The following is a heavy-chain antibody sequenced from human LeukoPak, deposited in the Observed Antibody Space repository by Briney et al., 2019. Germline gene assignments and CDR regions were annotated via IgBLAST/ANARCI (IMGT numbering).Heavy chain of an antibody. D-gene: IGHD3-16*02. CDR3: ATWDVWGSYRSGGDYYFDY. J-gene: IGHJ4*02. Sequence: ASVKVSCKVSGYTLTELSMHWVRHAPGKGLEWMGDFEPEDGETIYAQKFQGRVTMTEDTSTDTAYMELSSLRSEDTAVYYCATWDVWGSYRSGGDYYFDYWGQGTLVTVSS. CDR1: GYTLTELS. V-gene: IGHV1-24*01. CDR2: FEPEDGET.